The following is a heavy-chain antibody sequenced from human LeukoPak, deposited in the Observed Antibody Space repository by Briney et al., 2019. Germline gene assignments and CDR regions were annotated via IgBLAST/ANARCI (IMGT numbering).Heavy chain of an antibody. CDR1: GGSISSSSYY. CDR3: ARSSGYSSSGGLNWFDT. J-gene: IGHJ5*02. Sequence: SETLSHTCTVSGGSISSSSYYWGWIRQPPGKGLEWIGSIYYSGSTYYNPSLKSRVTISVDTSKNQFSLKLSSVTAADTAVYYCARSSGYSSSGGLNWFDTRGQGTLVTVSS. V-gene: IGHV4-39*01. D-gene: IGHD6-13*01. CDR2: IYYSGST.